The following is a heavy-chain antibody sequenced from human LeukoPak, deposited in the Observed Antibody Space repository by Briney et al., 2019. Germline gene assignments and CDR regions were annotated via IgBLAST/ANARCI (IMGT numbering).Heavy chain of an antibody. CDR3: ARDTKYAFDN. V-gene: IGHV3-30*04. CDR1: GFTFSSYA. CDR2: ISYDGSNN. D-gene: IGHD2-2*01. Sequence: GGSLRLSCAASGFTFSSYAMHWVREAPGKGLEWVAVISYDGSNNYYADSVKGRSTITRDNSKNTLYLQMNSLRAEDTAVYYCARDTKYAFDNWGQGTLVTVSS. J-gene: IGHJ4*02.